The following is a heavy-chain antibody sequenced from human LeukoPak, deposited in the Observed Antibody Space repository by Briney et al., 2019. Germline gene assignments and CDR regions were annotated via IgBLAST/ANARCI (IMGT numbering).Heavy chain of an antibody. CDR2: IYYSGST. CDR1: GGSISSSSYY. D-gene: IGHD6-13*01. V-gene: IGHV4-39*01. J-gene: IGHJ4*02. CDR3: ARYISSGNDY. Sequence: SESLSLTCTVSGGSISSSSYYWGWIRQPPGKGLEWIGSIYYSGSTYYNPSLKSRVTISVDTSKNQFSLKLSSVTAADTAVYYCARYISSGNDYWGQGSLVTVSS.